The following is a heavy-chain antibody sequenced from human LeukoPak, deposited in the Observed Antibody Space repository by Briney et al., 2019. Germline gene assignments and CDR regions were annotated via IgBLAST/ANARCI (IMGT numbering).Heavy chain of an antibody. J-gene: IGHJ4*02. Sequence: ASVKVSCKASGYTFTGEDMHWVRQAPGQRVEGMGWINPNIGGTYSAQKFQAWVTMTRDTSISTAYMELSRLTSDDTAVYYCARANALYCSSTSCLFDYWGQGTLVTVSS. CDR3: ARANALYCSSTSCLFDY. V-gene: IGHV1-2*04. CDR1: GYTFTGED. CDR2: INPNIGGT. D-gene: IGHD2-2*01.